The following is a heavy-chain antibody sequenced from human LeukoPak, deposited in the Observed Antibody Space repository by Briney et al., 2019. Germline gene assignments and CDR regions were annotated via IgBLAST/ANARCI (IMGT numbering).Heavy chain of an antibody. CDR3: ARNYHDYGDYVDAFDI. D-gene: IGHD4-17*01. V-gene: IGHV3-48*01. CDR2: ISTSSTTI. Sequence: PGGSLRLSCAASGFTFSSYAMHWVRQAPGKGLDWVSYISTSSTTIYYADSVKGRFTISRDNAKNSLYLQMNSLRAEDTAVYYCARNYHDYGDYVDAFDIWGQGTMVTVSS. J-gene: IGHJ3*02. CDR1: GFTFSSYA.